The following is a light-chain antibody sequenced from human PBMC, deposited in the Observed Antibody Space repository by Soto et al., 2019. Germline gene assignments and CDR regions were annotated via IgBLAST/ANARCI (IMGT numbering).Light chain of an antibody. CDR1: QSLLHSNGYNY. V-gene: IGKV2-28*01. CDR3: MQALA. J-gene: IGKJ4*01. Sequence: DIVMTQSPLSLPVTPGEPASISCRSSQSLLHSNGYNYLDWYMQKPGQSPQLLIYLGSNRASGVPDRFSGSGSGTDFTLKISRVAAEDVGVYYCMQALAFGGGTMVEIK. CDR2: LGS.